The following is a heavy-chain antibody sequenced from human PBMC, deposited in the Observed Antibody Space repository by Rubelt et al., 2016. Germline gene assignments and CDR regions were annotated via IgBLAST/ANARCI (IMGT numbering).Heavy chain of an antibody. CDR3: ARDLSLDAFDI. V-gene: IGHV1-8*02. CDR2: TNPNSGNT. CDR1: GGTFSSYA. J-gene: IGHJ3*02. Sequence: KASGGTFSSYAINWVRQATGQGLEWMGWTNPNSGNTGYAQKFQGRVTMTRDTSISTAYMELSRLRSDDTAVYYCARDLSLDAFDIWGQGTMVTVSS.